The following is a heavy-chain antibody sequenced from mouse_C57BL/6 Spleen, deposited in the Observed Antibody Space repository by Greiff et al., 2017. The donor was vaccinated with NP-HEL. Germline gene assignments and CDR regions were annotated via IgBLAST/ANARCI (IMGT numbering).Heavy chain of an antibody. CDR3: ARDYGSSSYWYFDV. CDR2: INPSTGGT. CDR1: GYSFTGYY. J-gene: IGHJ1*03. Sequence: EVQLQQSGPELVKPGASVKISCKASGYSFTGYYMNWVKQSPEKSLEWIGEINPSTGGTTYNQKFKAKATLTVDKSSSTAYMQLKSLTSEDSAVYYCARDYGSSSYWYFDVWGTGTTVTVSS. V-gene: IGHV1-42*01. D-gene: IGHD1-1*01.